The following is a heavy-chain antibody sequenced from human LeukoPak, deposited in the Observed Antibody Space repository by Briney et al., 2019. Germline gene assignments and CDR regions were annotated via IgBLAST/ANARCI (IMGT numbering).Heavy chain of an antibody. J-gene: IGHJ5*02. Sequence: PGGSLRLSCAASGFTLDDYAMHWVRHAPGKGLEWVSGISWNSGSIGYADSVKGRFTISRDNAKNSLYLQMNSLRAEDTALYYCAKDVGIAVAGGWFDPWGQGTLVTVSS. V-gene: IGHV3-9*01. CDR2: ISWNSGSI. CDR3: AKDVGIAVAGGWFDP. D-gene: IGHD6-19*01. CDR1: GFTLDDYA.